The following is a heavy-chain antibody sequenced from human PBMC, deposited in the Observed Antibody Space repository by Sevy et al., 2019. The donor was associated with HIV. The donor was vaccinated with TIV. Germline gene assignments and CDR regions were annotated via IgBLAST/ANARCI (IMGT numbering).Heavy chain of an antibody. CDR1: GFTFSNYA. CDR3: AKARSAPGFSYYFDY. D-gene: IGHD6-13*01. Sequence: GGSLRLSCAASGFTFSNYAMNWVRQAPGKGLEWVSAISGSGSTTYYADSVKGRFTISRDNSKNTLYLQMNTLRAEDTAVYYCAKARSAPGFSYYFDYWGQGTLVTVSS. J-gene: IGHJ4*02. V-gene: IGHV3-23*01. CDR2: ISGSGSTT.